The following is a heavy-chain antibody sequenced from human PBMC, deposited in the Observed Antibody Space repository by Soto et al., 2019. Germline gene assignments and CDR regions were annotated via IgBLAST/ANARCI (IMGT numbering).Heavy chain of an antibody. J-gene: IGHJ3*02. D-gene: IGHD2-15*01. Sequence: EVQLLESGGGLVQPGGSPRLSCAASRFTFSTYAMSWVRQAPGKGLEWVSGISGGGGDTSYADSVRGRFTCSRDNSKNTLYLQMNSLRAEDTALYYCAKSLFGGPDIWGQGTMVTVSS. V-gene: IGHV3-23*01. CDR3: AKSLFGGPDI. CDR1: RFTFSTYA. CDR2: ISGGGGDT.